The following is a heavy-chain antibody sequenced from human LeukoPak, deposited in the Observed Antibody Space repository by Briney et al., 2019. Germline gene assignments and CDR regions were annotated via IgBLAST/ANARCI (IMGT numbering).Heavy chain of an antibody. CDR1: GYTFTSYA. CDR2: ISTNTGNP. CDR3: ARVQGLYYYGSGRYYFDY. D-gene: IGHD3-10*01. J-gene: IGHJ4*02. V-gene: IGHV7-4-1*02. Sequence: ASVKVSCKSSGYTFTSYAMNWVRQAPGQGLEWMGWISTNTGNPTYAQGFTGRFVFSLDTSVSTAYLQISSLKAEDTAVYYCARVQGLYYYGSGRYYFDYWGQGTLVTVSS.